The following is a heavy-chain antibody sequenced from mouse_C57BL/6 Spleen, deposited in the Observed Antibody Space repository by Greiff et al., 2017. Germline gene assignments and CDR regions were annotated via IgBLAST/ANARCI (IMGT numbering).Heavy chain of an antibody. CDR1: GYTFTSYG. V-gene: IGHV1-81*01. CDR2: IYPRSGNT. Sequence: QVQLQQSGAELARPGASVKLSCKASGYTFTSYGISWVKQRTGQGLEWIGEIYPRSGNTYYNEKFKGKATLTADKSSSTAYMELRSLTSEDSAVYFCARSSITTVVAPFDYWGQGTTLTVSS. D-gene: IGHD1-1*01. J-gene: IGHJ2*01. CDR3: ARSSITTVVAPFDY.